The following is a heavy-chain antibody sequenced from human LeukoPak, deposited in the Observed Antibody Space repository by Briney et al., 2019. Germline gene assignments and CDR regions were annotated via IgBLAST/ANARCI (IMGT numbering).Heavy chain of an antibody. V-gene: IGHV1-69*13. CDR1: GGTFSSYA. CDR3: ARVYSNYPLFDY. D-gene: IGHD4-11*01. J-gene: IGHJ4*02. CDR2: IIPIFGTA. Sequence: SVKVSCKASGGTFSSYAISWVRQAPGQGLEWVGGIIPIFGTANYAQKFQGRVTITADESTSTAYMWLSSLRSEETAVYYCARVYSNYPLFDYWGQGTLVTVSS.